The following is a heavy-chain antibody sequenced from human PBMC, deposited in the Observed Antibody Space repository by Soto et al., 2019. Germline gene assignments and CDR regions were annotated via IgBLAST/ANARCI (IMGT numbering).Heavy chain of an antibody. CDR1: GAPITSNY. CDR3: ARGAVKRYFDWLDH. D-gene: IGHD3-9*01. J-gene: IGHJ6*02. V-gene: IGHV4-59*01. CDR2: LDHQVYS. Sequence: SETLSLTCSVSGAPITSNYWTWIRQPPGKGLEWIGYLDHQVYSNYIPSLRSRVSMSIDTSKNQLSLKVHSVTAADTAVYYCARGAVKRYFDWLDHLGQQTRVTSSS.